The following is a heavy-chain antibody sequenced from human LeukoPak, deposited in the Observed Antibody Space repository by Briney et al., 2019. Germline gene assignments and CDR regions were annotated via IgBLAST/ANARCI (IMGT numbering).Heavy chain of an antibody. CDR3: AKDQGGCSSTSCYARGVDDS. CDR2: ISGSGGST. Sequence: PGASLRLSCAASGFTFSSYAMSWVRQAPGKGLEWVSAISGSGGSTYYADSVKGRFTISRDNSKNTLYLQMNSLRAEDTAVYYCAKDQGGCSSTSCYARGVDDSWGQGTLVTVSS. D-gene: IGHD2-2*01. J-gene: IGHJ4*02. V-gene: IGHV3-23*01. CDR1: GFTFSSYA.